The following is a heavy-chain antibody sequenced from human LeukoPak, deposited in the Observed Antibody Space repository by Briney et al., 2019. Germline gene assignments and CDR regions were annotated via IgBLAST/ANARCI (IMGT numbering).Heavy chain of an antibody. D-gene: IGHD3-10*01. CDR1: GFTVSSNY. CDR3: ARDLITMVRGVKGRYGMDV. CDR2: IYSGGST. V-gene: IGHV3-53*01. J-gene: IGHJ6*02. Sequence: GGSLRLSCAASGFTVSSNYMSWVRQAPGKGLEWVSVIYSGGSTYYADSVKGRFTISRDNSKNTLYLQMNSLRAEDTAVYYCARDLITMVRGVKGRYGMDVWGQGTTVTVSS.